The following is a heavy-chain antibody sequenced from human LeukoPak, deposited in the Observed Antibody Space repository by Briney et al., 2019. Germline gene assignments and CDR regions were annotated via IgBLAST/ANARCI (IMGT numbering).Heavy chain of an antibody. J-gene: IGHJ4*02. D-gene: IGHD3-22*01. V-gene: IGHV3-21*04. CDR3: ARARDCYDSSGPLRD. Sequence: GGSLRLSCAASVFTFSSYSMNWVRQAPGKGPEWVSSISSISSYIYYAHSVNGRFTISRDNDTTKLYLQMKSMSAEATAVSYCARARDCYDSSGPLRDWGQGTLVTVSS. CDR2: ISSISSYI. CDR1: VFTFSSYS.